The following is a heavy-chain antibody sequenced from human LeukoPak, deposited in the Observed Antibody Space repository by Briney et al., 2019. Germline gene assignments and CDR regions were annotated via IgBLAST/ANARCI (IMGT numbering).Heavy chain of an antibody. V-gene: IGHV1-69*13. J-gene: IGHJ2*01. D-gene: IGHD3-9*01. CDR3: ARDPYYDILTGENWYFDL. CDR2: IIPIFGTA. Sequence: ASVKVSCKASGYTFTSYGISWVRQAPGQGLEWMGGIIPIFGTANYAQKFQGRVTITADESTSTAYMELSSLRSEDTAVYYCARDPYYDILTGENWYFDLWGRGTLVTVSS. CDR1: GYTFTSYG.